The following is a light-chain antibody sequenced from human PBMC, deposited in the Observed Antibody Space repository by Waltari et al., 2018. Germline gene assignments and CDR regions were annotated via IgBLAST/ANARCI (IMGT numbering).Light chain of an antibody. Sequence: QSVLTQPPSASGTPGQRVTISCSGSSSNIGSNFVYWYQQLPGTAPNLLCYRNNPRPPGVPDPFSGSKSGTSASLAISGLRSEDEADYYCAPWDDSLSGPGVFGGGTKLTVL. CDR1: SSNIGSNF. CDR2: RNN. CDR3: APWDDSLSGPGV. J-gene: IGLJ3*02. V-gene: IGLV1-47*01.